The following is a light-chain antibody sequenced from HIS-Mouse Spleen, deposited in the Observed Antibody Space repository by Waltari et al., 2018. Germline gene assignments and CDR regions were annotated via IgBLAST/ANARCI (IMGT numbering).Light chain of an antibody. CDR2: AAS. CDR1: QGISSY. J-gene: IGKJ1*01. Sequence: DNQLTQSPSFISASVGDRVTITCRASQGISSYLAWYQQKPGKAPKLLIYAASTLQSGVPSRFSGSGYGTEFTLTISSLQPEDFATYYGQQLNSYPPTFGQGTKVEIK. CDR3: QQLNSYPPT. V-gene: IGKV1-9*01.